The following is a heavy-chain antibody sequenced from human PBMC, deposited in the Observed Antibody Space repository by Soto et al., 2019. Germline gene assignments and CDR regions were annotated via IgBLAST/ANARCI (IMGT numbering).Heavy chain of an antibody. J-gene: IGHJ3*02. Sequence: SETLSLTCTVSGGSISSYYWSWIRQPPGKGLEWIGYIYYSGSTNYNPSLKSRVTISVDTSKNQFSLKLSSVTAADTAVYYCARGLYDSSGLYAFDIWGQGTMVTVSS. V-gene: IGHV4-59*01. CDR2: IYYSGST. CDR1: GGSISSYY. CDR3: ARGLYDSSGLYAFDI. D-gene: IGHD3-22*01.